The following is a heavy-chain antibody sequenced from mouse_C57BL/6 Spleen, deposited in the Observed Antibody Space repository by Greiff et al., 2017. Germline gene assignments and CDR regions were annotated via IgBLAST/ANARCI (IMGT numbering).Heavy chain of an antibody. J-gene: IGHJ3*01. D-gene: IGHD1-1*01. CDR2: FYPGSGSI. Sequence: QVQLQQSGAELVKPGASVKLSCKASGYTFTEYTIHWVKQRSGQGLEWIGWFYPGSGSIKYHEKFKDKSTLTADKSSSTVYMELSRLTSEDSAVYYCSRHSTPYYYGSSHAWFAYWGQGTLVTVSA. CDR3: SRHSTPYYYGSSHAWFAY. V-gene: IGHV1-62-2*01. CDR1: GYTFTEYT.